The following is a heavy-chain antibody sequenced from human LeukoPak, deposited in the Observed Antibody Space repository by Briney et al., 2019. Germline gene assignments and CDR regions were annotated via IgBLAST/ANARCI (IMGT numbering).Heavy chain of an antibody. CDR1: GYTFTSYY. D-gene: IGHD1-14*01. V-gene: IGHV1-46*01. J-gene: IGHJ6*03. Sequence: ASVKVSCKASGYTFTSYYMHWVRQAPGQGLERMGIINPSGGSTSYAQKFQGRVTMTRDTSTSTVYMELSSLRSEDTAVYYCARAELNYYYMDVWGKGTTVTVSS. CDR2: INPSGGST. CDR3: ARAELNYYYMDV.